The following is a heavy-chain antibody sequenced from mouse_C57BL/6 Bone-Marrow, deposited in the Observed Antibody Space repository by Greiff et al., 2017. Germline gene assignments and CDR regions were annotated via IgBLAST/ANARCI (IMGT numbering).Heavy chain of an antibody. Sequence: QVQLQQPGAELVMPGASVKLSCKASGYTFTSYWMHWVKQRPGQGLEWIGEIDPSDSYTNYNQKFKGKSTLTVDKSSSTAYMQLSSLTSEDSAVYYCASTSYCSNYYAMDYWGQGTSVTVSS. J-gene: IGHJ4*01. V-gene: IGHV1-69*01. CDR2: IDPSDSYT. CDR1: GYTFTSYW. D-gene: IGHD2-5*01. CDR3: ASTSYCSNYYAMDY.